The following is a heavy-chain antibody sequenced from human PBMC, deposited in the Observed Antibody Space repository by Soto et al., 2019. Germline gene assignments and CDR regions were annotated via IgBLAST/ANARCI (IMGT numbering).Heavy chain of an antibody. Sequence: LSLTCTVSGGSISSSIYYWGWIRQPPGKGLEWIGSIYYSGSTYYNPSLKSRVTISVDTSKNQFSLKLSSVTAADTAVYYCASIGVYYYYGMDVWGQGTTVTVSS. CDR2: IYYSGST. CDR3: ASIGVYYYYGMDV. V-gene: IGHV4-39*01. CDR1: GGSISSSIYY. D-gene: IGHD2-21*01. J-gene: IGHJ6*02.